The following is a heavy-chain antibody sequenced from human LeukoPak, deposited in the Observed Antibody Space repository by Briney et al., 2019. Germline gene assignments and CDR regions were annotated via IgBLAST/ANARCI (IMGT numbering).Heavy chain of an antibody. J-gene: IGHJ6*03. CDR1: GYTFTSYD. V-gene: IGHV1-8*01. CDR2: MNPNSGNT. Sequence: GASVKVSCKASGYTFTSYDINWVRQATGQGLEWMGWMNPNSGNTGYAQKFQGRVTMTRNTSISTAYMELSSLRSEDTDVYYCACQRITMVRGVIYYYMDVWGKGTTVTVSS. CDR3: ACQRITMVRGVIYYYMDV. D-gene: IGHD3-10*01.